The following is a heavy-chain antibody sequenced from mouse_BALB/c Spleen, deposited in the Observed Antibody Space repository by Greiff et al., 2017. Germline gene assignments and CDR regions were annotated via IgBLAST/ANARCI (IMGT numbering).Heavy chain of an antibody. CDR1: GFSLTSYG. D-gene: IGHD1-1*01. J-gene: IGHJ2*01. CDR3: ARDGGYYGSRRGYFDY. V-gene: IGHV2-9*02. CDR2: IWAGGST. Sequence: VQLVESGPGLVAPSQSLSITCTVSGFSLTSYGVHWVRQPPGKGLEWLGVIWAGGSTNYNSALMSRLSISKDNSKSQVFLKMNSLQTDDTAMYYCARDGGYYGSRRGYFDYWGQGTTLTVSS.